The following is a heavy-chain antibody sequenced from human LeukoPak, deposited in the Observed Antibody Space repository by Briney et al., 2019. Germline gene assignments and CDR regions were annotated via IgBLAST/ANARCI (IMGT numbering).Heavy chain of an antibody. D-gene: IGHD5-12*01. J-gene: IGHJ4*02. CDR2: INHSGST. V-gene: IGHV4-34*01. CDR3: ARGRRYSGYDLPFYFDY. CDR1: GGSFSGYY. Sequence: PSETPSLTCAVYGGSFSGYYWSWIRQPPGKGLEWIGEINHSGSTNYNPSLKSRVTISVDTSKNQFSLKLSSVTAADTAVYYCARGRRYSGYDLPFYFDYWGQGTLVTVSS.